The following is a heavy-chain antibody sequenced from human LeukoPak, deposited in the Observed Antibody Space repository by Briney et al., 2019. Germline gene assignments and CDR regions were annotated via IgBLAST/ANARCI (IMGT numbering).Heavy chain of an antibody. J-gene: IGHJ6*02. Sequence: PSETLSLTCAVYGGSFSGYYWSWIRQPPGKGLEWIGEINHSGSTNYNPSLKSRVTISVDTSKNQFSLKLSSVTAADTAVYYCARQWLALRYGMDVWGQGTTVTVSS. CDR3: ARQWLALRYGMDV. D-gene: IGHD6-19*01. CDR2: INHSGST. CDR1: GGSFSGYY. V-gene: IGHV4-34*01.